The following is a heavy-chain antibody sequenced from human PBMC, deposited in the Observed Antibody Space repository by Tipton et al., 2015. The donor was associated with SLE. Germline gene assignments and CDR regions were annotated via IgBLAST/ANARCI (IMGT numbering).Heavy chain of an antibody. J-gene: IGHJ5*02. CDR1: GSIFSSYA. D-gene: IGHD2-21*01. CDR2: IFHSGST. CDR3: ARAGGGDSNWFDP. Sequence: SLRLSCAASGSIFSSYAMSWVRQAPGKGLEWIGEIFHSGSTNYRPSLKSRVIISVDKSKNQFSLKLTSVTAADTAVYYCARAGGGDSNWFDPWGQGTLVTVSS. V-gene: IGHV4-4*02.